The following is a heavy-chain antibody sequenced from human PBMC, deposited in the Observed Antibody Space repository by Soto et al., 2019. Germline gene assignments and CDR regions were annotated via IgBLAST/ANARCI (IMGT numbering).Heavy chain of an antibody. V-gene: IGHV4-59*01. CDR3: ARDQAGSYFAY. CDR2: IYYSGTT. CDR1: NDSIFNYY. Sequence: PSETLSITGTVSNDSIFNYYWSWIRQYPGKGLEWIGYIYYSGTTNYNPCLKSRVTMSVDTSKNQFSLKLSSVTAADSAVYFCARDQAGSYFAYWGQGIVVTVSS. J-gene: IGHJ4*02. D-gene: IGHD6-19*01.